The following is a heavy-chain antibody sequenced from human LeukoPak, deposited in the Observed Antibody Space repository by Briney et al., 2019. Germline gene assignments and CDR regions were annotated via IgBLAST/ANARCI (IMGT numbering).Heavy chain of an antibody. V-gene: IGHV4-4*09. CDR3: AKRQCPDRGSYDYFDP. D-gene: IGHD1-26*01. CDR2: IHSNGYT. Sequence: SETLSLTCTVSGGSISSYYWSWIRQPPGQGLEWIAYIHSNGYTNYNPSLKSRVTISVDTSKNQFSLKVTSVTAADSAVYYCAKRQCPDRGSYDYFDPWGQGTLVIVPP. CDR1: GGSISSYY. J-gene: IGHJ5*02.